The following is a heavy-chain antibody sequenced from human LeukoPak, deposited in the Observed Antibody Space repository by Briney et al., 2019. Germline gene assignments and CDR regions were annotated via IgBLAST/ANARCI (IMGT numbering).Heavy chain of an antibody. J-gene: IGHJ4*02. Sequence: ASVKVSCKASGYTFTSYDINWVRQATGQGLEWMGWMNPNSGNTGYAQKFQGRVTMTRNTSISTAYMELSSLRSEDTAVYYCARGHPWELLQDYWGQGTLVTVSS. V-gene: IGHV1-8*01. CDR3: ARGHPWELLQDY. CDR1: GYTFTSYD. CDR2: MNPNSGNT. D-gene: IGHD1-26*01.